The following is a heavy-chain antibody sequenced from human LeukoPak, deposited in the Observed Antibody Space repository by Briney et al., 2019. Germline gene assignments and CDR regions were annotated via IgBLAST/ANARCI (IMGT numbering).Heavy chain of an antibody. D-gene: IGHD1-26*01. Sequence: SETLSLTCAVSGYSISSGYCWGWIRQPPGKGLEWIGSIYHSGSTYYNPSLKSRVTISVDTSKNQFSLKLSSVTAADTAVYYCARHVASGSYRGHWFDPWGQGTLVTVSS. V-gene: IGHV4-38-2*01. J-gene: IGHJ5*02. CDR2: IYHSGST. CDR1: GYSISSGYC. CDR3: ARHVASGSYRGHWFDP.